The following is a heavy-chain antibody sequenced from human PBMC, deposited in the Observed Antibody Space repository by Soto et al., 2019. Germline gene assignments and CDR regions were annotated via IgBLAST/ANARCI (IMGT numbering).Heavy chain of an antibody. V-gene: IGHV1-69*13. CDR1: GGTFSSYA. D-gene: IGHD6-6*01. Sequence: GASVKVSCKASGGTFSSYAISWVRQAPGQGLEWMGGIIPIFGTANYAQKFQGRVTITADESTSTAYMELSSLRSEDTAVYYCARKSEQLVADYYYYYGMDVWGQGTTVTVSS. J-gene: IGHJ6*02. CDR2: IIPIFGTA. CDR3: ARKSEQLVADYYYYYGMDV.